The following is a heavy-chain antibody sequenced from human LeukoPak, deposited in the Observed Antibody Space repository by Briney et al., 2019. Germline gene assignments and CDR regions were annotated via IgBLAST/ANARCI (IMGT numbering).Heavy chain of an antibody. Sequence: GGSLRLSCAASGITFSGYAMSWVGQAPGKGLDGVSAISGSGVSTYYADPAKGRFTISRDNSSTTPSLQMASLRAETPAGFYVAKGSASVTTWSQGRLVTVPS. J-gene: IGHJ4*02. CDR2: ISGSGVST. CDR1: GITFSGYA. D-gene: IGHD4-17*01. V-gene: IGHV3-23*01. CDR3: AKGSASVTT.